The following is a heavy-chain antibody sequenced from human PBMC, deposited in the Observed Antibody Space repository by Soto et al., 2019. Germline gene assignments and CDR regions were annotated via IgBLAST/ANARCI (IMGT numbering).Heavy chain of an antibody. D-gene: IGHD2-2*01. J-gene: IGHJ2*01. CDR3: ARKVLGSTSRPDWWYFDL. Sequence: EVQLLESGGGLVQPGGSLRLSCVGSGFTFINYAMNWVRQTPGKGLECVSGISGGGDRTFDADSVKGRFTISRDNSKNTVNLQMNSLRADDPAVYYCARKVLGSTSRPDWWYFDLWGRGTLVTVSS. CDR2: ISGGGDRT. V-gene: IGHV3-23*01. CDR1: GFTFINYA.